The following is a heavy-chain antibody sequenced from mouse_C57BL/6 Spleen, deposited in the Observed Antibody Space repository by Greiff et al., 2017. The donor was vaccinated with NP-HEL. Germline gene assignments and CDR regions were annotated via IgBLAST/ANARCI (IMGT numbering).Heavy chain of an antibody. D-gene: IGHD1-1*01. J-gene: IGHJ4*01. CDR1: GYTFTDYN. Sequence: DVQLQESGPELVKPGASVKIPCKASGYTFTDYNMDWVKQSHGKSLEWIGDINPNNGGTIYNQKFKGKATLTVDKSSSTAYMELRSLTSEDTAVYYCARRYYGSSLGDYWGQGTSVTVSS. V-gene: IGHV1-18*01. CDR2: INPNNGGT. CDR3: ARRYYGSSLGDY.